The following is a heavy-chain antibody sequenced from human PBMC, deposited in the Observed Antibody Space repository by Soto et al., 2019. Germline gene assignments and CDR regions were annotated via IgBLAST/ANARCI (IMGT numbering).Heavy chain of an antibody. D-gene: IGHD3-9*01. CDR1: GYSFTSYW. V-gene: IGHV5-10-1*01. CDR3: ASTDYDILTSSISYYYGMDV. J-gene: IGHJ6*02. CDR2: IDPSDSYT. Sequence: PGESLKISCKGSGYSFTSYWISWVRQMPGKGLEWMGRIDPSDSYTNYSPSFQGHVTISADKSISTAYLQWSSLKASDTAMYYCASTDYDILTSSISYYYGMDVWGQGTTVTV.